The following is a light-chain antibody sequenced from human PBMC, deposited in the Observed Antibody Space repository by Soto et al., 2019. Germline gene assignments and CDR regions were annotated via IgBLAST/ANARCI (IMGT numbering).Light chain of an antibody. J-gene: IGKJ5*01. CDR3: QQRNVWPPVT. CDR1: PSVTNF. Sequence: EIVLTQSPATLSLSPGEGATLSCMASPSVTNFPAWYHQKPGQAPRLLIYGAFNRATGIPARFSGSGSGTDFTLTISSLEPEDSAVYYCQQRNVWPPVTFGQGTRLEIK. CDR2: GAF. V-gene: IGKV3-11*01.